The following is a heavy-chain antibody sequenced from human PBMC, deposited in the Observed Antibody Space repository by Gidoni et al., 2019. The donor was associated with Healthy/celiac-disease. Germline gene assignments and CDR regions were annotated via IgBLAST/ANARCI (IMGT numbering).Heavy chain of an antibody. CDR3: ARSGSGWGWFDP. J-gene: IGHJ5*02. D-gene: IGHD6-19*01. V-gene: IGHV4-59*01. Sequence: IYYSGSTNYKPSLKSRVTISVDTSKNQFSLKLSSVTAADTAVYYCARSGSGWGWFDPWGQGTLVTVSS. CDR2: IYYSGST.